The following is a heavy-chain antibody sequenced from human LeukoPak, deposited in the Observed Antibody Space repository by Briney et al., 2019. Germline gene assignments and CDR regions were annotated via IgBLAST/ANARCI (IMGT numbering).Heavy chain of an antibody. CDR1: GGSISSSSYY. J-gene: IGHJ4*02. Sequence: SETLTLTCTVSGGSISSSSYYWGWIRQPPGKGLEWIGEINHSGSTNYNPSLKSRVTISVDTSKNQFSLKLSSVTAADTAVYYCARGEGCSSTSCYHDYWGQGTLVTVSS. D-gene: IGHD2-2*01. CDR3: ARGEGCSSTSCYHDY. V-gene: IGHV4-39*07. CDR2: INHSGST.